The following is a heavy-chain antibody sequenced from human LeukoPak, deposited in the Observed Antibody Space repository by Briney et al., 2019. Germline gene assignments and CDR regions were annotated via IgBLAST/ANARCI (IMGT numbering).Heavy chain of an antibody. V-gene: IGHV4-39*07. Sequence: SETLSLTCTVSGGSISSSTYYWGWIRQPPGKGLEWIGEINHSGSANYNPSLKSRVTISVDMSKNQFSLKLSSVTAADTAVYYCARARGDYYDSSGYYSAFDYWGQGTLVTVSS. CDR1: GGSISSSTYY. CDR2: INHSGSA. D-gene: IGHD3-22*01. CDR3: ARARGDYYDSSGYYSAFDY. J-gene: IGHJ4*02.